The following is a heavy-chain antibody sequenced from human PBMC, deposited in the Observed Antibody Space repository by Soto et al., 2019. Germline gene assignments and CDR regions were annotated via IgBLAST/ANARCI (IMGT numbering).Heavy chain of an antibody. J-gene: IGHJ4*02. CDR1: GFTFSSYA. Sequence: PGGSLRLACAASGFTFSSYAMWWVRQAPGKGLECVSAISGGGETTYYADSVKGRFTISRDNSKNTLYLQMNSLRAEDTAVYYCAKEWVYDSSGWSFDYWGQGT. CDR3: AKEWVYDSSGWSFDY. CDR2: ISGGGETT. D-gene: IGHD3-22*01. V-gene: IGHV3-23*01.